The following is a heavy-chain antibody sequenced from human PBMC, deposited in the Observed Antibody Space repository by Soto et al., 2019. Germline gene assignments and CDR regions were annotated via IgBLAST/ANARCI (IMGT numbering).Heavy chain of an antibody. Sequence: GGSLRLSCAASGFTFSSYAMSWVRQAPGKGLEWVSAISGSGGSTYYADSVKGRFTISRDNSKNTLYLQMNSLRAEDTAVYYCAKPREVYYVSGSPTPFDYWGQGTLVTVSS. CDR1: GFTFSSYA. V-gene: IGHV3-23*01. CDR2: ISGSGGST. J-gene: IGHJ4*02. CDR3: AKPREVYYVSGSPTPFDY. D-gene: IGHD3-10*01.